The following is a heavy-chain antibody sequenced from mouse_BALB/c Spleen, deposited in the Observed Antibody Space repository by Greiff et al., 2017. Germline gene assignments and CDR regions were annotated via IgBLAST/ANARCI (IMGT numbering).Heavy chain of an antibody. CDR2: ISYSGST. D-gene: IGHD2-1*01. CDR3: ARYGNYDYYFDY. J-gene: IGHJ2*01. Sequence: EVKLVESGPSLVKPSQTLSLTCSVTGDSITSGYWNWIRKFPGNKLEYMGYISYSGSTYYNPSLKSRISITRDTSKNQYYLQLNSVTTEDTATDYCARYGNYDYYFDYWGQGTTLTVSS. CDR1: GDSITSGY. V-gene: IGHV3-8*02.